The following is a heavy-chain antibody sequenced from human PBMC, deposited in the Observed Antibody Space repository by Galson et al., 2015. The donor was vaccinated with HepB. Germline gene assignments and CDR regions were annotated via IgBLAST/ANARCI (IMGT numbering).Heavy chain of an antibody. CDR2: ISTNTGNP. D-gene: IGHD6-25*01. CDR1: GYTFTSYA. V-gene: IGHV7-4-1*02. Sequence: SVKVSCKASGYTFTSYAMNWVRQAPGQGLEWMGWISTNTGNPTYAQGFTGRFVFSLDTSVSTAYLQISSLKAEDTAVYYCARVGAAGGYWYFDLWGRGTLVTVSS. CDR3: ARVGAAGGYWYFDL. J-gene: IGHJ2*01.